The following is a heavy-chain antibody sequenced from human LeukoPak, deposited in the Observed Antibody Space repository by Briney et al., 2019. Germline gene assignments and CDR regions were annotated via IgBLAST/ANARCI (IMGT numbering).Heavy chain of an antibody. CDR2: INPNSGGT. CDR3: ARGYYYDTAEEFDP. J-gene: IGHJ5*02. CDR1: GYTFTGYY. V-gene: IGHV1-2*02. Sequence: ASVKVSCKASGYTFTGYYMHWVRQAPGQGLEWMGWINPNSGGTNYAQKFQGRVTMTRDTSISTAYMELSRLRSDDTAVYYCARGYYYDTAEEFDPWGQGTLVTVSS. D-gene: IGHD3-22*01.